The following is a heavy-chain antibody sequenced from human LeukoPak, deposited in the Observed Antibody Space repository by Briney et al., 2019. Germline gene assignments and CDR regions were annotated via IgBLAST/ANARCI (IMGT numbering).Heavy chain of an antibody. CDR1: GYSFTSYW. Sequence: GESLKISCKGSGYSFTSYWIGWVRQMPGKGLEWMGIIYPGDSDTRYSTSFQRQVTISADQSISTAYLQWSSLKASDTAMYYCARHAYLYDSSGYWNYWGQGTLVTVSS. V-gene: IGHV5-51*01. CDR3: ARHAYLYDSSGYWNY. D-gene: IGHD3-22*01. J-gene: IGHJ4*02. CDR2: IYPGDSDT.